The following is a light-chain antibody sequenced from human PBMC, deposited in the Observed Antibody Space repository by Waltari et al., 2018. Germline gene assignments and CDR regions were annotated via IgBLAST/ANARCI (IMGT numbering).Light chain of an antibody. CDR3: QQHDTWPYT. J-gene: IGKJ2*01. CDR2: VKS. CDR1: QGISSN. V-gene: IGKV3-15*01. Sequence: ELVLTQSLATLSMSPGETATLSCRDSQGISSNLAWYQQKPAQAPRLLMYVKSTRGSGVPSRFSGSGSGTEFTLTISSLQSEDFATYYCQQHDTWPYTFGQGTKVEIK.